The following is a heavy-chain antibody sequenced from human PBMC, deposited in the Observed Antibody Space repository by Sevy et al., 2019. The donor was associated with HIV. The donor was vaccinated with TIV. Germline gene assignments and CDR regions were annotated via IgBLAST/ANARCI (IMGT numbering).Heavy chain of an antibody. CDR1: GYTFTSYG. V-gene: IGHV1-18*04. J-gene: IGHJ6*03. CDR3: ARRIVVVPAAMPAVYYYYYMDV. D-gene: IGHD2-2*01. Sequence: ASVKVSCKASGYTFTSYGISWVRQAPGQGLEWMGWISAYNGNTNCAQTLQGRVTMTTDTSTSTAYMELRSLRSDDTAVYYCARRIVVVPAAMPAVYYYYYMDVWGKGTTVTVSS. CDR2: ISAYNGNT.